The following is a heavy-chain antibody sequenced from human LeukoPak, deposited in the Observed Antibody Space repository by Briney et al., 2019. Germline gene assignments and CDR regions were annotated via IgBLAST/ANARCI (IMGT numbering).Heavy chain of an antibody. D-gene: IGHD3-3*01. CDR1: GHMFSSYG. Sequence: ASVKVSCKASGHMFSSYGISWVRQAPGQGLEWMGWISAYNGNTNYAQKLQGRVTMTTDTSTTTAYMELTSLRSDDTAVYYCARVSRQFLNWLSPDYWGQGTLVTVSS. V-gene: IGHV1-18*01. CDR2: ISAYNGNT. J-gene: IGHJ4*02. CDR3: ARVSRQFLNWLSPDY.